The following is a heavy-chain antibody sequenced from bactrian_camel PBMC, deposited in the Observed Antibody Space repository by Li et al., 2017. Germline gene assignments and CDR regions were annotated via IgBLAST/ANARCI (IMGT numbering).Heavy chain of an antibody. CDR3: AADRRRHGPPSLRPGDYSV. D-gene: IGHD2*01. Sequence: HVQLVESGGGSVQAGGPLRLSCAFDAYTPANVRMAWFRQAPGKEREGVASLASDGSSIYANSLKGRFSISKDNARNWLDLQMDSLEPGDTARYYCAADRRRHGPPSLRPGDYSVWGQGTQVTVS. V-gene: IGHV3S53*01. CDR2: LASDGSS. J-gene: IGHJ4*01. CDR1: AYTPANVR.